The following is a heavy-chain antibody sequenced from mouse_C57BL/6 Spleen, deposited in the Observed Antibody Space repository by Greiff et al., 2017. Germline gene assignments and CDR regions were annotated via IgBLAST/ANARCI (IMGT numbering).Heavy chain of an antibody. D-gene: IGHD2-5*01. Sequence: VKLVESGAELARPGASVKLSCKASGYTFTSYGISWVKQRTGQGLEWIGEIYPRSGNTYYNEKFKGKATLTADKSSSTAYMELRSLTSEDSAVYFCAREDSNYVFAYWGQGTLVTVSA. CDR2: IYPRSGNT. V-gene: IGHV1-81*01. CDR1: GYTFTSYG. J-gene: IGHJ3*01. CDR3: AREDSNYVFAY.